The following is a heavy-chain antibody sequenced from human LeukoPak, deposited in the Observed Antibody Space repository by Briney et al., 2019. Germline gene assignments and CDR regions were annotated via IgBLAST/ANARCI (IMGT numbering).Heavy chain of an antibody. CDR1: GFTFSDYY. CDR3: ARYYYDSSGYYYFDY. V-gene: IGHV3-11*01. D-gene: IGHD3-22*01. Sequence: GGSLRLSCAASGFTFSDYYMSWIRQAPGKGLEWVSYISSSGSTIYYADSVKGRFTISRDNAKNSLYLQMNSLRAEDTAVYYCARYYYDSSGYYYFDYWGQGTLVTVSS. J-gene: IGHJ4*02. CDR2: ISSSGSTI.